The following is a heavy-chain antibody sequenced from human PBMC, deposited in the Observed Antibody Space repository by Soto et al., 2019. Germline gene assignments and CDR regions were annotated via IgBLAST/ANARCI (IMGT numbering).Heavy chain of an antibody. V-gene: IGHV3-30*18. CDR1: GFTFSNYG. D-gene: IGHD3-22*01. J-gene: IGHJ4*02. CDR2: ISFDGRNQ. Sequence: QVQLVESGGGVVQPGRSLRLSCAASGFTFSNYGMHWVRQTPGKGLEWVAVISFDGRNQYYADSAKGRFTISRDKSNSTLYLQMNSLGAEDTAVYYCAKSRSGYSYSFDSWGQGTLVTVSS. CDR3: AKSRSGYSYSFDS.